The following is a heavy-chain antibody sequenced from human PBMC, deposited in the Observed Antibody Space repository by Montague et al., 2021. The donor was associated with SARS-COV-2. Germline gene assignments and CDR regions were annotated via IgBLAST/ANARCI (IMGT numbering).Heavy chain of an antibody. D-gene: IGHD3-10*01. Sequence: SETLSLTCTVSGGSISSSSYYWGWLRQPPEKGLEGIGSIYYSGSTYYNPSLKSRVTISVDTSKNQFSLKLSSVTAADTAVYYCARESGSGSYLVYWGQGTLVTVYS. J-gene: IGHJ4*02. CDR2: IYYSGST. V-gene: IGHV4-39*01. CDR1: GGSISSSSYY. CDR3: ARESGSGSYLVY.